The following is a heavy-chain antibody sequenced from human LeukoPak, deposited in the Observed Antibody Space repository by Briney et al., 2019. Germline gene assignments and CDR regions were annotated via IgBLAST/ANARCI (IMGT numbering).Heavy chain of an antibody. CDR2: INPNSGGT. CDR3: ARYYYDSSGPDY. Sequence: GASVTVSFKASGYTFTVYYMHWVRQAPGQGGEWMGWINPNSGGTNYAQKFQGRVTITRDTSISTAYMELSRLRSDDTAVYYCARYYYDSSGPDYWGQGTLVTVSS. V-gene: IGHV1-2*02. CDR1: GYTFTVYY. J-gene: IGHJ4*02. D-gene: IGHD3-22*01.